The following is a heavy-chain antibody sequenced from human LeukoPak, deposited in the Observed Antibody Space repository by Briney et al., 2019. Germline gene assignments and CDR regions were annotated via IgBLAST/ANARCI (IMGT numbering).Heavy chain of an antibody. CDR3: ARGGTYYDFWSGSSEYYGMDV. J-gene: IGHJ6*02. Sequence: SETLSLTCTVSGGSISSYYWSWIRQPPGKGLEWIGYIYYSGSTNYNPSLKSRVTISVDTSKNQFSLKLSSVTAADTAVYYCARGGTYYDFWSGSSEYYGMDVWGQGITVTVSS. CDR1: GGSISSYY. V-gene: IGHV4-59*01. CDR2: IYYSGST. D-gene: IGHD3-3*01.